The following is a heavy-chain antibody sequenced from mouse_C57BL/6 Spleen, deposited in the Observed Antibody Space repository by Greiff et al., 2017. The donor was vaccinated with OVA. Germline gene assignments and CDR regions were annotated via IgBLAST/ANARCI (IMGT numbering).Heavy chain of an antibody. CDR1: GFNIKDYY. Sequence: VQLQQSGAELVRPGASVKLSCTASGFNIKDYYMHWVKQRPEQGLEWIGRIDPEDLDTAYAPKFQGKATMTADTSSNTAYLQLSSLTSEDTAVYYCTTNYCGTFDYWGQGTTLTVSS. J-gene: IGHJ2*01. CDR2: IDPEDLDT. CDR3: TTNYCGTFDY. V-gene: IGHV14-1*01. D-gene: IGHD1-1*01.